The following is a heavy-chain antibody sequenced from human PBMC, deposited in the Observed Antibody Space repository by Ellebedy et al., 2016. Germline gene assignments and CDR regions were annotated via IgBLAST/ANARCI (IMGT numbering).Heavy chain of an antibody. V-gene: IGHV4-4*02. J-gene: IGHJ4*02. Sequence: SETLSLXCAVSGGSISSSNWWSWVRQPPGKGLEWIGEIYHSGSTNYNPSLKSRVTISVDKSKNQFSLKLSSVTAADTAVYYCARDGYSSGWSKNDYWGQGTLVTVSS. D-gene: IGHD6-19*01. CDR3: ARDGYSSGWSKNDY. CDR1: GGSISSSNW. CDR2: IYHSGST.